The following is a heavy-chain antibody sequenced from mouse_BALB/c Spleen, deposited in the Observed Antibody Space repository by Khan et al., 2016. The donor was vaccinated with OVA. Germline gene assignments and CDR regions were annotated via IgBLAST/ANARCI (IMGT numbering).Heavy chain of an antibody. J-gene: IGHJ3*01. CDR1: GYSFTSYY. D-gene: IGHD3-3*01. Sequence: VQLQQSGPELMKPGASVNISCKATGYSFTSYYIHWVKQSYEKSLEWIGYIDPFNGGTDYNRKFKGKATLTVDKSSSTAYMHLSSLTSEDSAVYSCVRGTFGYWGQGTLVTVSA. CDR3: VRGTFGY. CDR2: IDPFNGGT. V-gene: IGHV1S135*01.